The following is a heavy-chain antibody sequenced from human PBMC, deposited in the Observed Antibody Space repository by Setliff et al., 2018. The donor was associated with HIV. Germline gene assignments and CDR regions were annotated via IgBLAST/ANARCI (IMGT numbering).Heavy chain of an antibody. D-gene: IGHD5-12*01. V-gene: IGHV3-7*01. CDR2: IEQDGSEK. CDR3: AGGTGWLIDH. J-gene: IGHJ4*02. CDR1: GFTFSGYW. Sequence: GGSLRLSCAASGFTFSGYWMNWVRQAPGKGLEWVANIEQDGSEKYYVDSVKGRFAISRDNAKNSLYLQMDSLGVENTAVYYCAGGTGWLIDHWGQGTLVTVSS.